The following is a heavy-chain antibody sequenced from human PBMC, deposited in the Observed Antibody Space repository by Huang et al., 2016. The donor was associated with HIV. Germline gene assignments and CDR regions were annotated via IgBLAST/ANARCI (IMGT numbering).Heavy chain of an antibody. D-gene: IGHD6-6*01. CDR1: GASFSSYW. J-gene: IGHJ4*02. CDR2: IFPEDADT. CDR3: ARRFSSSSGYFDY. Sequence: VQLVQSGAEVKKPGESLKISCKGSGASFSSYWIAWVRQMPGKGLEWVGIIFPEDADTTYRPSFEGQVTISADKSIGTAYLQWSSLKASDTAMYYCARRFSSSSGYFDYWGQGSLVTVSS. V-gene: IGHV5-51*01.